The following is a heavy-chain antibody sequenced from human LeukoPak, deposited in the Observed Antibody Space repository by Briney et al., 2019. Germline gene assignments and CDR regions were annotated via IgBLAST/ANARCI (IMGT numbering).Heavy chain of an antibody. V-gene: IGHV4-59*01. CDR2: IYYSGST. J-gene: IGHJ3*02. CDR3: ARCAYRSGWNEAFDI. D-gene: IGHD6-19*01. CDR1: GGYISSYY. Sequence: QSSETLSLTCTVHGGYISSYYWSWIRQPPGKGPEWIGYIYYSGSTNYNPSLKSRVTISVATSKSQFSLKLTSVTAADTGVYYCARCAYRSGWNEAFDIWGHGTMVTVSS.